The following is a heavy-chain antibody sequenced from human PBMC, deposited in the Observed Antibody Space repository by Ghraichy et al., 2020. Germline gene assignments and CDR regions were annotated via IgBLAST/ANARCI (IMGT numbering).Heavy chain of an antibody. V-gene: IGHV4-59*08. D-gene: IGHD5/OR15-5a*01. CDR3: ARLGLGHYMDV. CDR1: ADSMKTYY. Sequence: SQTLSLTCNVPADSMKTYYWSWIRQSPGKGLEWLGYNFYYASAKYNPSLESRATISIDTSKNQFSLRLSSVTAADTAVYYCARLGLGHYMDVWGKGTTVILS. CDR2: NFYYASA. J-gene: IGHJ6*03.